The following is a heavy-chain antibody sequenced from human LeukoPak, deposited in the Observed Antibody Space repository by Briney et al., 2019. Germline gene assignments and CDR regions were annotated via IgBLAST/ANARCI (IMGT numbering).Heavy chain of an antibody. V-gene: IGHV4-59*08. CDR3: ASYGGRGYSH. CDR1: GGSISSYY. J-gene: IGHJ4*02. Sequence: RSSETLSLTCTVSGGSISSYYWSWIRQPPGKGLEWIGYIYYSGSTNYNPSLKSRVTISVDTSKNQFSLKLSSVTAADTAVYYCASYGGRGYSHWGQGTLVTVSS. CDR2: IYYSGST. D-gene: IGHD4-23*01.